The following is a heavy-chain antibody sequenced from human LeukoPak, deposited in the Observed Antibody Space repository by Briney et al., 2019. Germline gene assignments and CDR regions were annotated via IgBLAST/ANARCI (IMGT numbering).Heavy chain of an antibody. CDR1: GLTFSSHW. Sequence: GGSLRLSCAASGLTFSSHWMHWVRQAPGKGLVWVSRITNDGSSTTYADSVKGRFTISRDNAKNMLYLQVNSLRAEDTAVYYCARALAGSGWPNFDYWGQGTLVTVSS. J-gene: IGHJ4*02. CDR3: ARALAGSGWPNFDY. CDR2: ITNDGSST. D-gene: IGHD6-19*01. V-gene: IGHV3-74*01.